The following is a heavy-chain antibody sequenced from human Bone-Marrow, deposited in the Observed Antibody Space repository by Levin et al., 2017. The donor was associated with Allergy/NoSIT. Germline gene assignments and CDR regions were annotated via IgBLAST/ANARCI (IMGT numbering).Heavy chain of an antibody. J-gene: IGHJ3*02. CDR2: ITWNSGRI. Sequence: SCAASGFTFDDYAMHWVRQAPGKGLEWLSGITWNSGRIDYAESVKGRFTISRDNARNYLYLQVDSLRSEDTALYYCAKAKWGLSSLDGFDIWGQGTVVTVSS. D-gene: IGHD3-16*02. V-gene: IGHV3-9*01. CDR1: GFTFDDYA. CDR3: AKAKWGLSSLDGFDI.